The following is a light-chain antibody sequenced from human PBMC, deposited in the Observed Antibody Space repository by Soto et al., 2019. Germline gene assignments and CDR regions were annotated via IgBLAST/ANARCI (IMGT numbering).Light chain of an antibody. J-gene: IGLJ1*01. V-gene: IGLV2-23*01. CDR3: CSCAGGRTYL. CDR2: ART. Sequence: QCALTQPASVCRAPGQSSVMSCNGSGSGVGSYNLGCWYQQYPGKAPKVMIFARTKRPSGVSARFSGSKSGNTASLTISGLPTEDEADYHCCSCAGGRTYLFGTGTTVTVL. CDR1: GSGVGSYNL.